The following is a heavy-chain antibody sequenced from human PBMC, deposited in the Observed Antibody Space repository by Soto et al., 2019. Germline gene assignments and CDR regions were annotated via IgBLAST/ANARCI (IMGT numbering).Heavy chain of an antibody. J-gene: IGHJ4*02. CDR1: GFSCSSYG. D-gene: IGHD2-15*01. Sequence: EVQLVESGGGLVQPGGSVRLSCAASGFSCSSYGMNLVRQAPGKGLEWVANINQDGSQKSFVDSVKGRFTISRYNDKNSLYLQMHSLGAEDTAVYFCARGMSTPGIDWWGQGTLVTVSS. V-gene: IGHV3-7*03. CDR3: ARGMSTPGIDW. CDR2: INQDGSQK.